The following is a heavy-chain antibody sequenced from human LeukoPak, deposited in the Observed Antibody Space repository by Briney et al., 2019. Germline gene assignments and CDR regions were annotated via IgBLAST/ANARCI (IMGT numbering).Heavy chain of an antibody. D-gene: IGHD5-24*01. V-gene: IGHV3-74*01. CDR3: ARECDPTMCAGSSPDH. CDR1: TFGNYW. Sequence: GGSLRLSCEASTFGNYWIHWVRQGPGEGLVWLSRVSPDGTTTTHADSVKGRFTISRDNAKSTLYLQMNSLSAEDTAVYYCARECDPTMCAGSSPDHWGQGILVTVSS. J-gene: IGHJ4*02. CDR2: VSPDGTTT.